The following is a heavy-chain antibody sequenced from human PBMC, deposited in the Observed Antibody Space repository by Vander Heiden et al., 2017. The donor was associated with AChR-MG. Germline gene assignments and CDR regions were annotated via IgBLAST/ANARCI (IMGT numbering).Heavy chain of an antibody. V-gene: IGHV1-46*01. CDR2: INPSGGRT. CDR1: GYTFTSYF. J-gene: IGHJ4*02. D-gene: IGHD5-12*01. CDR3: ARVGDGYKFYYFDY. Sequence: QVQLVQSGAEVKKPGASVKASCKPSGYTFTSYFRHWVRQAPGEGLEWMGIINPSGGRTSYAQKFQGRVTMTRDTSTSTVYMELSSLRSEDTAVYYCARVGDGYKFYYFDYWGQGTLVTVSS.